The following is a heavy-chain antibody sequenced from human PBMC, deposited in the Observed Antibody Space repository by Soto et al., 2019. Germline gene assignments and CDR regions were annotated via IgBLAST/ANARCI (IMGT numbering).Heavy chain of an antibody. V-gene: IGHV4-59*01. Sequence: SETLSLTCTVSGGSISSYYWSWIRQPPGKGLEWIGYIYYSGSTNYNPSLKSRVTISVDTSKNQFSLKLSSVTAADTAVYYCARSNYDFWSGYSPAGAFDTWGQGTMVTVSS. CDR1: GGSISSYY. CDR3: ARSNYDFWSGYSPAGAFDT. CDR2: IYYSGST. D-gene: IGHD3-3*01. J-gene: IGHJ3*02.